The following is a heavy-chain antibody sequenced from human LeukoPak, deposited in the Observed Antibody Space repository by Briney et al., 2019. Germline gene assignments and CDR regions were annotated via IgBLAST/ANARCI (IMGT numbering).Heavy chain of an antibody. CDR3: ARAGTTADAFDI. Sequence: KPSETLSLTCAVYGGSFSGYYWSWIRQPPGKGLEWIGEINHSGSTNYNPSLKSRVTISVDTSKNQLSLKLSSVTAADTAVYYCARAGTTADAFDIWGQGTMVTVSS. J-gene: IGHJ3*02. CDR1: GGSFSGYY. CDR2: INHSGST. V-gene: IGHV4-34*01. D-gene: IGHD1-1*01.